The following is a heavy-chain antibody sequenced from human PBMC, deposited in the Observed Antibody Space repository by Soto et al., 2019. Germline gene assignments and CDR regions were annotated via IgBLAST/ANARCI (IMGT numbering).Heavy chain of an antibody. D-gene: IGHD1-20*01. CDR2: ISQSGNN. CDR3: AREVSGIQAFDY. V-gene: IGHV4-4*02. J-gene: IGHJ4*02. Sequence: QVQLQESGPGLVQPSGTLSLTCAVSGGSISSSNWWNWVRQPPGKGLEWIGEISQSGNNNYNPSLKSRVTISVDKSKKYFSLKLDSVTAADTAVYYCAREVSGIQAFDYWGQGTLVTVSS. CDR1: GGSISSSNW.